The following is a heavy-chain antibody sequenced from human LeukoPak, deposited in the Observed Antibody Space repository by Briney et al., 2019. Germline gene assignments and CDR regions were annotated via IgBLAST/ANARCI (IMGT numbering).Heavy chain of an antibody. CDR2: ISGSGGST. CDR1: AFTFSSYA. D-gene: IGHD2-21*01. Sequence: GGSLRLSCAASAFTFSSYAMSWVRQAPGKGLEWVSAISGSGGSTYYADSVKGRFTISRDNSKNTLYLQMNSLRAEDTAVYYCAKFLPTHIVVANYYFDYWGQGTLVTVSS. CDR3: AKFLPTHIVVANYYFDY. V-gene: IGHV3-23*01. J-gene: IGHJ4*02.